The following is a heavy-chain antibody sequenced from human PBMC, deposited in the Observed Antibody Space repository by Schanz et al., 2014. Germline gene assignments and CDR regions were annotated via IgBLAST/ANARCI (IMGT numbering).Heavy chain of an antibody. CDR1: GFTFSSHT. CDR3: ARDPRYNSWIEMTSMYYLDY. CDR2: ISSSRSYT. Sequence: EVHLVESGGGLVKPGGSLRLSCAAFGFTFSSHTMNWVRQAPGKGLEWVSSISSSRSYTFYADSVKGRFTISRDNAKNSLYLQMNSLRAEDTAVYYCARDPRYNSWIEMTSMYYLDYWGQGALVTVSS. D-gene: IGHD3-3*01. V-gene: IGHV3-21*01. J-gene: IGHJ4*02.